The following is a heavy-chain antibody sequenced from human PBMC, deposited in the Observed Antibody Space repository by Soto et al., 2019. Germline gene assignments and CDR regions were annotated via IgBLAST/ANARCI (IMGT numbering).Heavy chain of an antibody. Sequence: AEALGLTCGVSGYLISFGYHWGWIRQPPGKGLEWIGSIYHGGSTYYNPSLKRRAAISVDTSKNQFSLNLNSAAAADTAVYYCARSYSNSQFYGLDVWGQGTTVTVSS. CDR2: IYHGGST. J-gene: IGHJ6*01. V-gene: IGHV4-38-2*01. CDR1: GYLISFGYH. CDR3: ARSYSNSQFYGLDV. D-gene: IGHD4-4*01.